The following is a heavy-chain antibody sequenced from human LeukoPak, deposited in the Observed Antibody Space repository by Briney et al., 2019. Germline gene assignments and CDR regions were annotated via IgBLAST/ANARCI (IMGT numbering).Heavy chain of an antibody. CDR2: ISSSSSTI. V-gene: IGHV3-48*04. CDR1: GFTFSSYS. CDR3: ARVPSTYHDILTGYYNDY. D-gene: IGHD3-9*01. J-gene: IGHJ4*02. Sequence: GGSLRLSCAASGFTFSSYSMNWVRQAPGQGLEWVAYISSSSSTIHYADSVKGRFTISRDNAKNSLYLQMNSLRAEDTAVYYCARVPSTYHDILTGYYNDYRGQGTLVTVSS.